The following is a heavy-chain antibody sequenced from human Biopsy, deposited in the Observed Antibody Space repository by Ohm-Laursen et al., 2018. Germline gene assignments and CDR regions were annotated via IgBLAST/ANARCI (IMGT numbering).Heavy chain of an antibody. Sequence: ASVKVSCNCSGYIFTSFGVSWVRQAPGHGLEWMGLVSTYNGNTEYEQKFQGRVTMTTDTSANTAYMELRCQRSDDTAVYFCARVREGGLLDYWGQGILVTVSS. CDR2: VSTYNGNT. J-gene: IGHJ4*02. CDR3: ARVREGGLLDY. D-gene: IGHD3-16*01. CDR1: GYIFTSFG. V-gene: IGHV1-18*01.